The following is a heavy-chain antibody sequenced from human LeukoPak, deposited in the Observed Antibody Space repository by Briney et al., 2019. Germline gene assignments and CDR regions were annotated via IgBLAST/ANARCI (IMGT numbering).Heavy chain of an antibody. CDR3: ARVPYYYDSSGYYGGNWFDP. J-gene: IGHJ5*02. CDR2: IYYSGST. Sequence: SQTLSLTCTVSGGSISSGGYYWSWIRQHPGKGLEWIGYIYYSGSTYYNPSLKSRVTISVDTSKNQFSLKLSSVTAADTAVYYCARVPYYYDSSGYYGGNWFDPWGQGTLVTVSS. D-gene: IGHD3-22*01. V-gene: IGHV4-31*03. CDR1: GGSISSGGYY.